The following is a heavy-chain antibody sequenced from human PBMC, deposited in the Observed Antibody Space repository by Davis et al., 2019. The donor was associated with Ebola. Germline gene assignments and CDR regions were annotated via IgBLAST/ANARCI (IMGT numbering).Heavy chain of an antibody. CDR3: ASLPIVGATD. J-gene: IGHJ4*02. D-gene: IGHD1-26*01. CDR1: GFTFSNSD. Sequence: GSLRLSCVGSGFTFSNSDMTWVRQAPGKGLEWIGEINHSGSTNYNPSLKSRVTISVDTSKNQFSLKLSSVTAADTAVYYCASLPIVGATDWGQGTLVTVSS. V-gene: IGHV4-34*01. CDR2: INHSGST.